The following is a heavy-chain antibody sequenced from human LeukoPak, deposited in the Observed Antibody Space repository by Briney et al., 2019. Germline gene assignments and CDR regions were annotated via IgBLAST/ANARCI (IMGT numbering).Heavy chain of an antibody. D-gene: IGHD3-3*01. CDR1: GFTFDDYG. CDR3: AKGDVHYDFWSGYHKTS. J-gene: IGHJ5*02. Sequence: PGGSLRLSCAASGFTFDDYGMSWVRQAPRKGLEWVSGINWNGGSTGYADSVKGRFTISRDNSKNTLYLQMNSLRAEDTAVYYCAKGDVHYDFWSGYHKTSWGQGTLVTVSS. V-gene: IGHV3-20*04. CDR2: INWNGGST.